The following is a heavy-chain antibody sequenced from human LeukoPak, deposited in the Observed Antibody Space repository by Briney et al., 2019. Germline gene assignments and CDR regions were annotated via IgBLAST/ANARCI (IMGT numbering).Heavy chain of an antibody. Sequence: ASVKVSCKASGYTFTSYYMHWVRQAPGQGLEWMGIINPSGGSTSYAQKFQGRVTMTRDMSTSTVYMELSSLRSEDTAVYYCARGHLRYFDWLLTARVEYYFDYWGQGTLVTVSS. CDR3: ARGHLRYFDWLLTARVEYYFDY. D-gene: IGHD3-9*01. CDR2: INPSGGST. CDR1: GYTFTSYY. V-gene: IGHV1-46*01. J-gene: IGHJ4*02.